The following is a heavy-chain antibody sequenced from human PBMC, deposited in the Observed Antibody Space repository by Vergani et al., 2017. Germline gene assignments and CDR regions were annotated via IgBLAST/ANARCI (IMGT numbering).Heavy chain of an antibody. V-gene: IGHV1-69*01. Sequence: QVQLVQSGAEVKKPGSSVKVSCKASGGTFSSYAISWVRQAPGQGLEWMGGIIPISGTANYAQKFQGRVTITADESKSTAYMELTSLRSEDTAVYYCASKTSPVRYYYYMNVWGKGTTVTVSS. J-gene: IGHJ6*03. D-gene: IGHD1/OR15-1a*01. CDR2: IIPISGTA. CDR1: GGTFSSYA. CDR3: ASKTSPVRYYYYMNV.